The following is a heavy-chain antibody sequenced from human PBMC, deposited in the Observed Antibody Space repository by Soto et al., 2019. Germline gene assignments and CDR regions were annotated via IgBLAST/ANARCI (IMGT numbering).Heavy chain of an antibody. CDR3: AVSTGSSQYYFDV. CDR2: IYYSGST. D-gene: IGHD6-6*01. J-gene: IGHJ4*02. Sequence: SETLSLTCIVSGGSINNYYWSWIRQSPGKGLEWIGNIYYSGSTNYNPSLRSRVTISLDTSKSHFSLNLNSVTAADTAVYYCAVSTGSSQYYFDVWGRGALVTVSS. CDR1: GGSINNYY. V-gene: IGHV4-59*01.